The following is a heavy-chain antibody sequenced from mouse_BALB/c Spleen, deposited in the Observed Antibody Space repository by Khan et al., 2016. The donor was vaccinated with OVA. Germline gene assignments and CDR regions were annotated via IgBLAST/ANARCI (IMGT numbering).Heavy chain of an antibody. J-gene: IGHJ3*01. CDR3: VRDGAYHRNDGWFAY. V-gene: IGHV1-4*01. CDR1: GYTFTSYT. CDR2: INPSNGYT. D-gene: IGHD2-14*01. Sequence: QVQLKQSGAELARPGASVKMSCKASGYTFTSYTIHWIKERPGQGLEWIGYINPSNGYTNYNQKFKEKATLTTDKSSTKAYLQLSSLTSDDSAVYNCVRDGAYHRNDGWFAYWGQGTLVTVSA.